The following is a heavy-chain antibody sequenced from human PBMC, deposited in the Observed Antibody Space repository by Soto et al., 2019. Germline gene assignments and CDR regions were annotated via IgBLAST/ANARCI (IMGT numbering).Heavy chain of an antibody. Sequence: ASVKVSCQASGYTFINYAMYWVRQAPGQGLEWMGWINAGKGDTKYPQRFQGRVTITRDTSASTAYMELSSLRSEDTAVYYCARNILGGTTDYWGPGTLVTVSS. J-gene: IGHJ4*02. V-gene: IGHV1-3*01. CDR1: GYTFINYA. CDR2: INAGKGDT. D-gene: IGHD1-7*01. CDR3: ARNILGGTTDY.